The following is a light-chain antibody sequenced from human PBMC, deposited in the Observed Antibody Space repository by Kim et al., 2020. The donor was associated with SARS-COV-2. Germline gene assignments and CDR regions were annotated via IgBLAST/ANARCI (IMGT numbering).Light chain of an antibody. CDR2: DVI. J-gene: IGLJ1*01. CDR1: NSDVGGHNY. CDR3: CSYARGSAYV. V-gene: IGLV2-14*03. Sequence: GQSITISCTGTNSDVGGHNYVSWYQQHPGKAPKLLVYDVINRPSGVSNRFSGSKSGNTASLTISGLQAEDEADYYCCSYARGSAYVFGPGTKVTVL.